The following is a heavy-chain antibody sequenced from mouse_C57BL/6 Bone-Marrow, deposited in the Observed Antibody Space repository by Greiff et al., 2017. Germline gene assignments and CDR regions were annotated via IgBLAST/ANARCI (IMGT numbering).Heavy chain of an antibody. CDR2: IYPGDGDT. Sequence: QVQLKQSGPELVKPGASVKISCKASGYAFSSSWMNWVKQRPGKGLEWIGRIYPGDGDTNYNGKFKGKATLTADKSSSTVYMQLSRLTSEDSAVYCCARSRGDWYFDGWGTGTTVTVSS. V-gene: IGHV1-82*01. J-gene: IGHJ1*03. CDR3: ARSRGDWYFDG. CDR1: GYAFSSSW.